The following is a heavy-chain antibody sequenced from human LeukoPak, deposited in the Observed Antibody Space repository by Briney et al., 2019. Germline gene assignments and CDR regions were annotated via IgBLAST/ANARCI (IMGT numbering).Heavy chain of an antibody. CDR3: ARGGNTIFGVVID. CDR2: ISAYNGNT. V-gene: IGHV1-18*01. D-gene: IGHD3-3*01. J-gene: IGHJ4*02. CDR1: GYTFTTYG. Sequence: GASVKVSCKASGYTFTTYGISWVRQAPGQGLEWVGWISAYNGNTNYAQKLQGRVTMTRDTSTSTDYMELSSLRSEDTAVYYCARGGNTIFGVVIDWGQGTLVTVSS.